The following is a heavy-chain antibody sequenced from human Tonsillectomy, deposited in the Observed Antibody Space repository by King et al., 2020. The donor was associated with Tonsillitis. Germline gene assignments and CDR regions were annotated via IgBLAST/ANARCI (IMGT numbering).Heavy chain of an antibody. D-gene: IGHD6-19*01. J-gene: IGHJ6*03. Sequence: VQLVESGGDLVQPGRSLRLSCTASGFTFGDYSMTWVRQAPGKGLEWVGFIRSKAFGGTTEYSASVKGRFTISRDDSKSIAYLQMNSRKTEDTALYYCTKTANSGGWYDLIGGTYYYYYYMDVWGKGTTVTVSS. CDR1: GFTFGDYS. CDR3: TKTANSGGWYDLIGGTYYYYYYMDV. V-gene: IGHV3-49*04. CDR2: IRSKAFGGTT.